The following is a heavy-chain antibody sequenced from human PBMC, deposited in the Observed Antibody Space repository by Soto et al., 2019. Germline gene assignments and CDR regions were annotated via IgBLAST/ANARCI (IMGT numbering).Heavy chain of an antibody. CDR1: GYTFTSYG. CDR2: ISAYNGNT. D-gene: IGHD4-4*01. Sequence: ASVKVSCKASGYTFTSYGISWVRQAPGQGLEWMGWISAYNGNTNYAQKLQGRVTMTTDTSTSTAYMELRSLRSDDTAAYYCARDNSNYRYYGMDVWGQGTTVTVSS. CDR3: ARDNSNYRYYGMDV. J-gene: IGHJ6*02. V-gene: IGHV1-18*04.